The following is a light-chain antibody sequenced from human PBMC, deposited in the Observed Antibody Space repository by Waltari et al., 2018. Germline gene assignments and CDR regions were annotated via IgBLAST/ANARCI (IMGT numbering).Light chain of an antibody. CDR3: HVWHPHVDPGV. J-gene: IGLJ1*01. CDR1: NIGTYS. V-gene: IGLV3-21*04. Sequence: SYVVTQPPSVLAAPGETATITCGGVNIGTYSVQLYPQTAGQAPVLVIFYGRDRPSGIPDRFSGSNSGNTATLTISRVEAGDEARYYCHVWHPHVDPGVFGTGTEVTVL. CDR2: YGR.